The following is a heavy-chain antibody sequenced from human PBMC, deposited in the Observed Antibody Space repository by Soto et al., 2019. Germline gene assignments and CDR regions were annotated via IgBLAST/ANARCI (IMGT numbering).Heavy chain of an antibody. V-gene: IGHV3-7*01. CDR1: GFTFSTYW. CDR3: GGGDY. J-gene: IGHJ4*02. D-gene: IGHD3-16*01. CDR2: IKHDGTEK. Sequence: EVQMVESGGDLVQPGGSLRLSCAASGFTFSTYWMNWVRQAPGKGLEWVANIKHDGTEKYYMDSVKGRFTISRDNAKNSLYVQISSLILEDTAVYYCGGGDYWGQGTLVTVSS.